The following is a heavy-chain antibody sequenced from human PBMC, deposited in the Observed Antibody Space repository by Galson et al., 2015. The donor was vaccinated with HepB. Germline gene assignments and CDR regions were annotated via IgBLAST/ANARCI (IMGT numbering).Heavy chain of an antibody. CDR2: VYWDDDK. D-gene: IGHD3-3*01. CDR3: AYNSITVKTNWFGP. CDR1: GFSLNTSGVA. J-gene: IGHJ5*02. Sequence: PALVKPTQTLTLTCTFSGFSLNTSGVAVGWIRQPPGKALEWLALVYWDDDKRYTPSLKNRLTITKDTSKNQVVLTMTNMDPVDTATYYCAYNSITVKTNWFGPWGQGTLVTVSS. V-gene: IGHV2-5*02.